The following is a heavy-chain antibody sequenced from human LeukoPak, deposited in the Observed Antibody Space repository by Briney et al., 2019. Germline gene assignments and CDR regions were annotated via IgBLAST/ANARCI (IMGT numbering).Heavy chain of an antibody. Sequence: GGSLRLSCAASGCTVSYNYMSWVRQAPGKGLEWVSIIYSDGNTYYADSVKGRFTISRDNSENTVDLQMNSLRVEDTAVYYCARGMVATGSWGQGTLVTVSS. D-gene: IGHD5-12*01. CDR2: IYSDGNT. J-gene: IGHJ5*02. V-gene: IGHV3-66*02. CDR3: ARGMVATGS. CDR1: GCTVSYNY.